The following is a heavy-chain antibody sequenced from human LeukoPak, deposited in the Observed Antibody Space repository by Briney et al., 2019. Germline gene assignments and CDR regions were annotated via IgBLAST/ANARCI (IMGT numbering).Heavy chain of an antibody. V-gene: IGHV3-30-3*01. CDR1: GFTFSSYA. CDR3: ATYSSSSFDY. Sequence: GGTLRLSCAASGFTFSSYAMHWVRQAPGKGLEWVAVISYDGSNKYYADSVKGRFTISRDNSKNTLYLQMNSLRAEDTAVYYCATYSSSSFDYWGQGTLVTVSS. D-gene: IGHD6-13*01. J-gene: IGHJ4*02. CDR2: ISYDGSNK.